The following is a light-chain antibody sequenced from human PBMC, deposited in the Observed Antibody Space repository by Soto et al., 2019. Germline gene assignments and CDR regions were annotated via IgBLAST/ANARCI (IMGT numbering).Light chain of an antibody. CDR3: QQYYNFPFT. J-gene: IGKJ2*01. V-gene: IGKV1-8*01. CDR2: AAS. CDR1: QSIGSY. Sequence: IQMTQSPSSFSASTGDRVTITCRASQSIGSYLAWFQQKSGTAPQLLIYAASTLQSGIPSRFSGSGSGTDFTLTISCLQSEDFATYYCQQYYNFPFTFGQGTKLEVK.